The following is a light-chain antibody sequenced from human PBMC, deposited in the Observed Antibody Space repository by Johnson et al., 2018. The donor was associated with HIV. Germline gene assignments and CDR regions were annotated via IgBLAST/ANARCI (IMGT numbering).Light chain of an antibody. CDR3: ETWDSSLSGV. V-gene: IGLV1-51*02. Sequence: QSVLTQPTSVSAAPGQKVTISCSGSSSNIGNNYVSWYQQLPGTAPKLLIYENNKRPSGIPDRFSGSKSGTSATLGITGLQTGDEADYYCETWDSSLSGVFGTGTKVTVL. CDR1: SSNIGNNY. J-gene: IGLJ1*01. CDR2: ENN.